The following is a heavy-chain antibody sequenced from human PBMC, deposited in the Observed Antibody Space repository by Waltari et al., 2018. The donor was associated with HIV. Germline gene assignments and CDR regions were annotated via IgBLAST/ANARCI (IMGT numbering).Heavy chain of an antibody. Sequence: VRLVVSGGGLVQPGVSLSFSCADSGFSVRRHYLRWVRQAPGQGLEGVSVIYSGGSTYYADSVKGRFTISRDNSKNTLYLQMNSLRAEDTAVYYCARDSAADGMDVWGQGTTVTVSS. CDR3: ARDSAADGMDV. CDR1: GFSVRRHY. V-gene: IGHV3-66*01. D-gene: IGHD6-13*01. J-gene: IGHJ6*02. CDR2: IYSGGST.